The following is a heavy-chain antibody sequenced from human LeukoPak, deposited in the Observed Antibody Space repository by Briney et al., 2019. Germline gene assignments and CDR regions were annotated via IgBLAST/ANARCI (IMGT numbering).Heavy chain of an antibody. J-gene: IGHJ4*02. CDR2: IGIDSGNT. CDR1: GFPFIEYS. CDR3: ARDHNYAFDN. D-gene: IGHD1-1*01. Sequence: GGSLRLSCTASGFPFIEYSMNWFRQAPGKGLEWISYIGIDSGNTKYADSVRGRFTISADKAENSLYLQMNSLRVEDTAVYYCARDHNYAFDNWGQGTLVSVAS. V-gene: IGHV3-48*01.